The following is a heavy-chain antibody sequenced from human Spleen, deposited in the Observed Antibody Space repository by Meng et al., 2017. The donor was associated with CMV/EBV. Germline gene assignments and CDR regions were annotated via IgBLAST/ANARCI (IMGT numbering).Heavy chain of an antibody. CDR3: ARVPSPRGTYFDY. D-gene: IGHD3-16*01. CDR1: GGSFSGYY. J-gene: IGHJ4*02. Sequence: CAVYGGSFSGYYWNWIRQPPGKGLEWIGEINHSGSTNYNPSLKSRVTISLDTSKDQFSLKLSSVTAADTAVYYCARVPSPRGTYFDYWGQGTLVTVSS. CDR2: INHSGST. V-gene: IGHV4-34*01.